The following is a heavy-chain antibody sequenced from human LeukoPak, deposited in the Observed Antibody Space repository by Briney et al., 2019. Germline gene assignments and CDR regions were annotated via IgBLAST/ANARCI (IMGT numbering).Heavy chain of an antibody. CDR2: ISYDGSNK. J-gene: IGHJ5*02. Sequence: GGSLRLSCAASGFNFNNYWMTWVRQAPGKGLEWVAVISYDGSNKYYADSVKGRFTISRDNSKNTLYLQMNSLRAEDTAVYYCATLSGGGIAVAGPQPNTFDPWGQGTLVTVSS. CDR3: ATLSGGGIAVAGPQPNTFDP. D-gene: IGHD6-19*01. V-gene: IGHV3-30*03. CDR1: GFNFNNYW.